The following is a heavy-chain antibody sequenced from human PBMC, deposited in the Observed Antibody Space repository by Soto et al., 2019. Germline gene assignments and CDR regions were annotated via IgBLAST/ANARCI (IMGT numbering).Heavy chain of an antibody. CDR2: ISYDGSNK. CDR1: GFTFSSYG. D-gene: IGHD2-21*02. V-gene: IGHV3-30*18. CDR3: AKTLWGDHQFLGYYYYGMDV. J-gene: IGHJ6*02. Sequence: QVQLVESGGGVVQPGRSLRLSCAASGFTFSSYGMHWVRQAPGKGLEWVAVISYDGSNKYYADSVKGRFTISRDNSKNTLYLPMNSLRAEDTAVYYCAKTLWGDHQFLGYYYYGMDVWGQGTTVTVSS.